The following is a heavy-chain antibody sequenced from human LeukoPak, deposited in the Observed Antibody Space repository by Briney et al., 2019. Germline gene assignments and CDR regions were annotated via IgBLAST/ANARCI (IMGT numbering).Heavy chain of an antibody. V-gene: IGHV1-69*13. J-gene: IGHJ6*03. CDR1: GGTFSSYA. CDR3: ASPSSIAARRAPYYYYMDV. CDR2: IIPIFGTA. D-gene: IGHD6-6*01. Sequence: GASVKVSCKASGGTFSSYAISWVRQAPGQGLEWMGGIIPIFGTANYAQKFQGRVTITADESTSTAYMELSSLRSEDTAVYYCASPSSIAARRAPYYYYMDVWGKGTTVTVSS.